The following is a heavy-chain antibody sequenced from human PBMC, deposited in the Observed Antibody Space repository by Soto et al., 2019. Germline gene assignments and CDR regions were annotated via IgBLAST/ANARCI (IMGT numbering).Heavy chain of an antibody. D-gene: IGHD3-3*01. J-gene: IGHJ3*02. CDR3: ASSSPQSGDFWSGYYQSGAFDI. CDR1: GFTFSSYG. CDR2: IWYDGSNK. Sequence: TGGSLRLSCAASGFTFSSYGMHWVRQAPGKGLEWVAVIWYDGSNKYYADSVKGRFTISRDNSKNTLYLQMNSLRAEDTAVYYCASSSPQSGDFWSGYYQSGAFDIWGQGTMVTVSS. V-gene: IGHV3-33*01.